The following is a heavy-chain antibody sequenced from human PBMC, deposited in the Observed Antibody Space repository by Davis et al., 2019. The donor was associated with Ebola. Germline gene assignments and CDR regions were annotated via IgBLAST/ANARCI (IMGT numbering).Heavy chain of an antibody. CDR3: ARDRVCSSATCYAYFDF. V-gene: IGHV1-2*04. CDR2: INPNSGDT. D-gene: IGHD2-15*01. J-gene: IGHJ4*02. CDR1: GYTFTGYY. Sequence: AASVKVSCKASGYTFTGYYIHWVRQAPGQGLEWMGWINPNSGDTKYSQKFQGWVTMTRDTPTSTAYMELNRLTSDDTAVYYCARDRVCSSATCYAYFDFWGQGTLVTVSS.